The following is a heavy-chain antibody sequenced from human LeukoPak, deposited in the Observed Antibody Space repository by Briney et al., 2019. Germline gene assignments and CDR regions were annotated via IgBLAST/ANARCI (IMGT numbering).Heavy chain of an antibody. V-gene: IGHV3-23*01. Sequence: GGSLRLSCEASGFSFSSYGMSWVRKAPGEGLEWVSGFSASDGSRYYADSVKGRFTISRDNSKNTLYLQMNSLRAEDTAVYYCAKSEDYYYYMDVWGKGTTVTVSS. CDR3: AKSEDYYYYMDV. CDR2: FSASDGSR. J-gene: IGHJ6*03. CDR1: GFSFSSYG.